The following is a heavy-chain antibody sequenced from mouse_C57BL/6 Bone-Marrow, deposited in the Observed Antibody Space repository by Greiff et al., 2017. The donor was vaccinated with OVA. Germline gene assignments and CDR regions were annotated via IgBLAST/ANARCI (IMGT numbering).Heavy chain of an antibody. D-gene: IGHD1-1*01. CDR2: IYPRSGNT. V-gene: IGHV1-81*01. CDR3: ASYYYGPYYIDY. J-gene: IGHJ2*01. Sequence: QVQLQQSGAELARPGASVKLSCKASGYTFTSYGISWVKQRTGQGLEWIGEIYPRSGNTYYNEKFKGKATMTADKSSSTAYMELRSLTSEDSAVYFCASYYYGPYYIDYWGQGTTLTVSS. CDR1: GYTFTSYG.